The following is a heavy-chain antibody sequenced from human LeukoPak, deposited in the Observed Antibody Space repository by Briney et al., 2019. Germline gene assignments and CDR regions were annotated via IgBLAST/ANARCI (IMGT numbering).Heavy chain of an antibody. CDR1: GGSISNYF. V-gene: IGHV4-59*01. Sequence: SETLSLTCTVSGGSISNYFWSRIRQPPGKGLECIGYIYYSDSTNYNPSLKSRVTVSVDTSKNQFSLKLSSVTAADTAVYYCARFPGSAEYRHYYYMDVWGKGTTVTVSS. J-gene: IGHJ6*03. D-gene: IGHD2-15*01. CDR3: ARFPGSAEYRHYYYMDV. CDR2: IYYSDST.